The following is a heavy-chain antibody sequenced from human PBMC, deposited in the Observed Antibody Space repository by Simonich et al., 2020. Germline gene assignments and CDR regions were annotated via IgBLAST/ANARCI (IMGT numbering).Heavy chain of an antibody. CDR2: IKQYGSAK. CDR3: ARDREVYGSGSYYNY. Sequence: EVQLVESGGGLVQPGGSLRLSCAASGFTFSSYWMSWVRQAPGKGLECGAKIKQYGSAKYYVDSVKGRFTISRDNAKNSLYLQMNSLRAEDTAVYYCARDREVYGSGSYYNYWGQGTLVTVSS. CDR1: GFTFSSYW. D-gene: IGHD3-10*01. V-gene: IGHV3-7*01. J-gene: IGHJ4*02.